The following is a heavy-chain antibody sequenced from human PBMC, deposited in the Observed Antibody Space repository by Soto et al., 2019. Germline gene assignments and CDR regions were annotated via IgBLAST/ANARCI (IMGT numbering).Heavy chain of an antibody. J-gene: IGHJ5*02. V-gene: IGHV4-39*01. CDR2: AYYVGTI. CDR3: ARLPLVRGVPA. CDR1: GCSISTRGSY. D-gene: IGHD3-10*01. Sequence: QLHLQESGPGRVKPSETLSLTCSVSGCSISTRGSYCGWVRQAPEKGLEWIGSAYYVGTINYNPSLKRRVATSVDTSTKQVSLKLTSVTAADTAVYYCARLPLVRGVPAWGQGTLVTVSS.